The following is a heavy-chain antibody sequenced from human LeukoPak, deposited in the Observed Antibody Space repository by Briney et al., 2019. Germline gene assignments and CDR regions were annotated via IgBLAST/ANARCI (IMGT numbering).Heavy chain of an antibody. CDR1: GGSIRSYY. CDR2: IYYSGST. D-gene: IGHD1-26*01. Sequence: SETLSLTCTVSGGSIRSYYWSWIRQPPGKALEWIGYIYYSGSTKYNPSLKSRATISVDTSKNQFSLKLSSVTAADTAVYYCARGSYYFDYWGQGTLVTVSS. J-gene: IGHJ4*02. CDR3: ARGSYYFDY. V-gene: IGHV4-59*08.